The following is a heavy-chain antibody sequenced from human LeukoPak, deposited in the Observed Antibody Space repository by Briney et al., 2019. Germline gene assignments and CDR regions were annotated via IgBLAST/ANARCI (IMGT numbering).Heavy chain of an antibody. CDR1: GGSISSSSYY. D-gene: IGHD2-15*01. Sequence: PSETLSLTCTVSGGSISSSSYYWGWIRQPPGKGLEWIGSIYYSGSTYYNPYLKSRVTISVDTSKNQFSLKLSSVTAADTAVYYCARIEAVAATPYYSDYWGQGTLVTVSS. V-gene: IGHV4-39*01. J-gene: IGHJ4*02. CDR2: IYYSGST. CDR3: ARIEAVAATPYYSDY.